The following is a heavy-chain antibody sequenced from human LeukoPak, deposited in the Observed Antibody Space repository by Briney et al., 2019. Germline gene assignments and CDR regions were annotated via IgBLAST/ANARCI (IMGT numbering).Heavy chain of an antibody. D-gene: IGHD5-12*01. CDR3: ARDDARGGPFLDYRRYFQL. CDR2: IYTSGST. V-gene: IGHV4-61*02. J-gene: IGHJ1*01. Sequence: SETLSLTCTISGGSISSGSYYWSWIRQPAGKGLEWIGSIYTSGSTNYTPSSKSRVTISVDTSKSQFSLNLSAVTAADTAVYYCARDDARGGPFLDYRRYFQLWGQGTLVTVSS. CDR1: GGSISSGSYY.